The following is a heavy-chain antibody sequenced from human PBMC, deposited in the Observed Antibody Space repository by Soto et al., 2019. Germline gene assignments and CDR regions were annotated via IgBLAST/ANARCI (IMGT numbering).Heavy chain of an antibody. V-gene: IGHV4-31*03. J-gene: IGHJ6*02. Sequence: SETLSLTCTVSGGSISSGGYYWSWIRQHPGKGLEWIGYIYYSGSTYYNPSLKSRVTISVDTSKNQFSLKLSSVTAADTAVYYCARDLSTDCSSTSCYPTYYYGMDLWGQGTKVTVSS. CDR1: GGSISSGGYY. D-gene: IGHD2-2*01. CDR2: IYYSGST. CDR3: ARDLSTDCSSTSCYPTYYYGMDL.